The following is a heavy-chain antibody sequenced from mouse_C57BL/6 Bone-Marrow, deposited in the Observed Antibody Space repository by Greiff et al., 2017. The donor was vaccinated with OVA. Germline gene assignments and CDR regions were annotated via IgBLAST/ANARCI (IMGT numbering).Heavy chain of an antibody. Sequence: QVHVKQSGAELVRPGASVTLSCKASGYTFTDYEMHWVKQTPVHGLEWIGAIDPETGGTAYNQKFKGKAILTADKSSSTAYMELRSLTSEDSAVYYCTTLDYDGTVDYWGQGTTLTVSS. J-gene: IGHJ2*01. D-gene: IGHD2-4*01. CDR3: TTLDYDGTVDY. CDR2: IDPETGGT. CDR1: GYTFTDYE. V-gene: IGHV1-15*01.